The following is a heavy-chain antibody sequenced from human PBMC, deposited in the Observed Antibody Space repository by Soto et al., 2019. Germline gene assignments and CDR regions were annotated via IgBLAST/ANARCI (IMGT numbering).Heavy chain of an antibody. V-gene: IGHV1-69*01. CDR2: IIPIFGTA. CDR1: GGTFSSYA. Sequence: QVQLVQSGAEVKKPGSSVKVSCKASGGTFSSYAISWVRQAPGQGLEWMGGIIPIFGTANYAQKFQGRVTITADESTSTAYMGLSSLRSEDTAVYYCAGSGIAAAGTYYYYYGMDVWGQGTTVTVSS. CDR3: AGSGIAAAGTYYYYYGMDV. J-gene: IGHJ6*02. D-gene: IGHD6-13*01.